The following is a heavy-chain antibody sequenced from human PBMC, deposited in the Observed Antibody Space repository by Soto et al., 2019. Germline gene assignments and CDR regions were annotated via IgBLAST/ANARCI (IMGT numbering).Heavy chain of an antibody. V-gene: IGHV3-30-3*01. CDR3: ARDMAVVVVAAFCFGY. D-gene: IGHD2-15*01. J-gene: IGHJ4*02. Sequence: SLRLSCAASGFTFSSYAMHWVRQAPGKGLEWVAVISYDGSNKYYADSVKGRFTISRDNSKNTLYLQMNSLRAEDTAVYYCARDMAVVVVAAFCFGYWGQGTLVTVSS. CDR2: ISYDGSNK. CDR1: GFTFSSYA.